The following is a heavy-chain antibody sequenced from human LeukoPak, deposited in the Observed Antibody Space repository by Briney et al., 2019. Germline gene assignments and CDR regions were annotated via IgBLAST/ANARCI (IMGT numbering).Heavy chain of an antibody. Sequence: PGGSLRLSCAASGFTFSSYAMSWVRQAPGKGLEWVSAITGSRGSTYYADSVKGRFTISRDNSKNTLYLQMNSLRAEDTAVYHCAKGGHYDSSGYFGPSGYWGQGTLVTVSS. D-gene: IGHD3-22*01. CDR2: ITGSRGST. CDR3: AKGGHYDSSGYFGPSGY. CDR1: GFTFSSYA. J-gene: IGHJ4*02. V-gene: IGHV3-23*01.